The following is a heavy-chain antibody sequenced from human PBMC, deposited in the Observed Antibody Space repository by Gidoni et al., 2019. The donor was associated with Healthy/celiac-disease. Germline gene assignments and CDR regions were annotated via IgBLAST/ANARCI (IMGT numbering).Heavy chain of an antibody. CDR1: GCTFSSYD. V-gene: IGHV3-13*05. D-gene: IGHD5-18*01. CDR2: IGTAGDP. CDR3: ARESYSYGHFDY. Sequence: EVQLVVAGGGLVQPGGSRRLSCAASGCTFSSYDMIWVRQATGKGLELVSAIGTAGDPYYPGSVKGRFTITSENAKNSLYLQMNSLRAGDTAVYYCARESYSYGHFDYWGQGTLVTVSS. J-gene: IGHJ4*02.